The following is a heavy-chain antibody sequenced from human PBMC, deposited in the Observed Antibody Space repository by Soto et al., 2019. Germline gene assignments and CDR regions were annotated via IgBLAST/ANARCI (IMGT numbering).Heavy chain of an antibody. CDR3: ARSDRRCSPNCVEVADY. Sequence: QVQLVESGGGVVQPGRSLRLSCAASGFTFSSYGMHWVRQAPGKGLEWVAVIWYDGRKKYYADSVKGRFTISRDNSKHTLYLQMSSLRAEDTAVYYCARSDRRCSPNCVEVADYWGQGTLVTVSS. V-gene: IGHV3-33*01. CDR1: GFTFSSYG. J-gene: IGHJ4*02. D-gene: IGHD2-2*01. CDR2: IWYDGRKK.